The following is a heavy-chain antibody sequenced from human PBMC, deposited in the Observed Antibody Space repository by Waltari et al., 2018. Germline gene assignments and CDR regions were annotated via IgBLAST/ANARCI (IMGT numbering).Heavy chain of an antibody. CDR1: GYTFSSYA. CDR3: ARNDYGDSLSY. CDR2: INIGNGKT. J-gene: IGHJ4*02. Sequence: QVQLVQSGTEVKKPGASVKVSCKASGYTFSSYAIHWVRQAPGQRLELMGWINIGNGKTTYSQKLQGRVTITRDTSASIVYMELSSLRSEDSTVYYCARNDYGDSLSYWGQGTLVTVSS. V-gene: IGHV1-3*04. D-gene: IGHD4-17*01.